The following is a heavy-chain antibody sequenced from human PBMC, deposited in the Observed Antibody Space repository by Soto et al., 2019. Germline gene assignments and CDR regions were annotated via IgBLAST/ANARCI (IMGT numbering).Heavy chain of an antibody. CDR1: GGSISSYY. J-gene: IGHJ5*02. D-gene: IGHD6-13*01. CDR2: IYYSGST. CDR3: ARAKAPLYSSSWYWFDP. Sequence: QVQLQESGPGLVKPSETLSLTCTVSGGSISSYYWSWIRQPPGKGLEWIGYIYYSGSTNYNPSLKSLVTPSVDTRQNPFSPRRSSVTAADTAVYYCARAKAPLYSSSWYWFDPWGQGTLVTVSS. V-gene: IGHV4-59*08.